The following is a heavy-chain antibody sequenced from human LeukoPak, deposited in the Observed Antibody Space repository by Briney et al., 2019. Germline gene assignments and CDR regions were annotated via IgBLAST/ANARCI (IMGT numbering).Heavy chain of an antibody. D-gene: IGHD1-7*01. Sequence: ASVKVSCKASGYTFTGYYIVWVRQAPGQGLEWIGWITPNSGGTKYGQKFQGRVTMTRDTSISTAYMELSSLRSDDTAVYYCARVLRWNYVEDAFDIWGQGTMFTVSS. CDR2: ITPNSGGT. CDR1: GYTFTGYY. V-gene: IGHV1-2*02. J-gene: IGHJ3*02. CDR3: ARVLRWNYVEDAFDI.